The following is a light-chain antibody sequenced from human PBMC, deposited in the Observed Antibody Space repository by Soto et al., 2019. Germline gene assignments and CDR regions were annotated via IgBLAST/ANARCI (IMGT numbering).Light chain of an antibody. Sequence: DIQMTQSPSTLSASVGDRVTITCRASQSISTWLAWYQQKSGKAPKLLIYKASSLESGVPSRFSGSGSGTEFTLTISSLQPDDFATYYCQRYNSYSRYIFGQGTKLEIK. J-gene: IGKJ2*01. CDR2: KAS. V-gene: IGKV1-5*03. CDR1: QSISTW. CDR3: QRYNSYSRYI.